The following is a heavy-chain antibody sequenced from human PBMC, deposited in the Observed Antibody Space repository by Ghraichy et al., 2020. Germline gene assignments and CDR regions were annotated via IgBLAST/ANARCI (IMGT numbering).Heavy chain of an antibody. CDR3: AKDPRAYSYGLNSGVFFGH. Sequence: GGSLRLSCAASGFTFSSYAMSWVRQAPGKGLEWVSLISGSDGSTFYADSVKGRFAISRDNSKNTLYLQMNSLRAEDTALYYCAKDPRAYSYGLNSGVFFGHGGQGTLVTVSS. CDR2: ISGSDGST. J-gene: IGHJ5*02. CDR1: GFTFSSYA. D-gene: IGHD5-18*01. V-gene: IGHV3-23*01.